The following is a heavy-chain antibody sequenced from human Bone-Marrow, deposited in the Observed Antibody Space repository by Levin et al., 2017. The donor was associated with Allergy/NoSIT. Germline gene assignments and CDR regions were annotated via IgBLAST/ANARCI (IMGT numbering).Heavy chain of an antibody. CDR2: INPSGGDT. CDR1: GYAFTNYY. D-gene: IGHD3-22*01. V-gene: IGHV1-46*01. CDR3: ARGMLEDYSYDSGGAQLFDF. Sequence: ASVKVSCQTSGYAFTNYYIHWVRQAPGRGLDWMGIINPSGGDTTFAQKFQDRITMTRDPSASTVYMELSSLRSADTAVYYCARGMLEDYSYDSGGAQLFDFWGQGTLVTVSS. J-gene: IGHJ4*02.